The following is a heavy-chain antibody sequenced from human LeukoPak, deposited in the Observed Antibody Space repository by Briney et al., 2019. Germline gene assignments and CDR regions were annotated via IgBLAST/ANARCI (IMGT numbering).Heavy chain of an antibody. D-gene: IGHD6-13*01. V-gene: IGHV3-23*01. J-gene: IGHJ5*02. Sequence: PGGSLRLSCAASGFTFSSYAMSWVRQAPGKGLEWVSAISGSGGSTYYADSVKGRFTISRDNSKNTLYLQMNSLRAEDTAVYYCAKGRAAAGSTIVVWFDPWGQGTLVTVSS. CDR3: AKGRAAAGSTIVVWFDP. CDR1: GFTFSSYA. CDR2: ISGSGGST.